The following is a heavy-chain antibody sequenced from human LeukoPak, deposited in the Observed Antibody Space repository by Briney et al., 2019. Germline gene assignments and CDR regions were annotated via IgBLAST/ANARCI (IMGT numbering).Heavy chain of an antibody. Sequence: GGSLRLSCAASGFTFSSYGMHWVRQAPGKGLEWVAFIWDDGSNKYYADSVKGRFTFSRDNSKNTLYLQMNSLKTEDTAVYYCARDYGSGSYSFDSWGQGTLVTVSS. V-gene: IGHV3-30*02. J-gene: IGHJ4*02. CDR2: IWDDGSNK. D-gene: IGHD3-10*01. CDR3: ARDYGSGSYSFDS. CDR1: GFTFSSYG.